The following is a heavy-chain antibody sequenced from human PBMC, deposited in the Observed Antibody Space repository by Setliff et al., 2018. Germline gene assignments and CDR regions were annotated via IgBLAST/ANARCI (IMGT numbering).Heavy chain of an antibody. D-gene: IGHD6-13*01. CDR1: GFTFSDYY. CDR2: ISSSGSTI. Sequence: GGSLRLSCAASGFTFSDYYMSWIRQAPGKGLEWVSYISSSGSTIYYADSVKGRFTISRDNAKNSLYLQMNSLRAEDTAVYYCARDPKSSSSSWRKENDAFDIWGQGTMVT. J-gene: IGHJ3*02. CDR3: ARDPKSSSSSWRKENDAFDI. V-gene: IGHV3-11*01.